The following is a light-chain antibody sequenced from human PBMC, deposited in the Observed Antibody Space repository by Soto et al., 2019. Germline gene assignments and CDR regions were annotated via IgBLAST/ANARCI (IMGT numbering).Light chain of an antibody. CDR1: QSISSW. V-gene: IGKV1-5*01. Sequence: DIQMTQSPSTLSASVGDRVTITCRASQSISSWLAWYQQKPGKAPKLLIYDASSLESGVPSRFSGSGSRSDFTLTISSLQPEDFATYYCQQSYSSPPTFGQGTKVDIK. CDR2: DAS. J-gene: IGKJ1*01. CDR3: QQSYSSPPT.